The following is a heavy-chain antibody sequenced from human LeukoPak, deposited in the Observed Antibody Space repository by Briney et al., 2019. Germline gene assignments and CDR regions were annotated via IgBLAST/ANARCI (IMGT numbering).Heavy chain of an antibody. V-gene: IGHV3-23*01. Sequence: GGSLRLSCAASGFTFSSSAMSWVRQVPGKGLEWASGISASGGSTYYADSVRGRFTISRDNSKNTLYVQMNSLRDEDTAVYYCAKGQRWESPHYLDSWGQGTLVTVSS. CDR2: ISASGGST. CDR1: GFTFSSSA. CDR3: AKGQRWESPHYLDS. J-gene: IGHJ4*02. D-gene: IGHD1-26*01.